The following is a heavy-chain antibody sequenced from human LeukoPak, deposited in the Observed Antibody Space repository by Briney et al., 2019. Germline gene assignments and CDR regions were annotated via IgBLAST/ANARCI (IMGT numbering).Heavy chain of an antibody. CDR3: AKDLGSGSYYAAFDY. V-gene: IGHV3-23*01. CDR1: GFTFSSYA. CDR2: ISASGGST. D-gene: IGHD3-10*01. J-gene: IGHJ4*02. Sequence: GGSLRLSCAASGFTFSSYAMTWVRQAPGKGLEWVSGISASGGSTYYADSVKGRFTISRDNFNNTLYLQMNSLRADDTAVYFCAKDLGSGSYYAAFDYWGQGTLVTVSS.